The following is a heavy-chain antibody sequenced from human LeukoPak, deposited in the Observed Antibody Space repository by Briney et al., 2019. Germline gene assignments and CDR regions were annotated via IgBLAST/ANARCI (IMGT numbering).Heavy chain of an antibody. V-gene: IGHV5-10-1*01. D-gene: IGHD2-21*02. J-gene: IGHJ6*02. Sequence: GESLKISCKGSGYSFTSYWISWVRQMPGKGLEWMGRIDPSDSYTNYSPSFQGHVTISADKSISTAYLQWSSLKASDTAMYYCARLKAYCGGDCPIAGMDVWGQGTTVTVSS. CDR3: ARLKAYCGGDCPIAGMDV. CDR1: GYSFTSYW. CDR2: IDPSDSYT.